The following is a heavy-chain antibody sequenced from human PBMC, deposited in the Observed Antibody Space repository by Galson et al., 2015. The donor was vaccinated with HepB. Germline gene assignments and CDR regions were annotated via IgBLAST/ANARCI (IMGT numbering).Heavy chain of an antibody. V-gene: IGHV1-69*13. CDR3: ARVGGKLGYCSGGSCSNWFDP. Sequence: SVKVSCKASGGTFSSYVISWVRQAPGQGLEWMGGIIPIYGTANYAQKFQGRVTITADESTSTAYMELSSLRFDDTAVYYCARVGGKLGYCSGGSCSNWFDPWGQGTLVTVSS. CDR2: IIPIYGTA. CDR1: GGTFSSYV. D-gene: IGHD2-15*01. J-gene: IGHJ5*02.